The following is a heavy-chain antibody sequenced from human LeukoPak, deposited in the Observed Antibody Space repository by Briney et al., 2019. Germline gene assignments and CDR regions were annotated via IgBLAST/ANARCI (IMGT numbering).Heavy chain of an antibody. D-gene: IGHD3-10*01. CDR1: GFSFSGYS. CDR3: VMVRGVSFDY. Sequence: GGSRRHSCAASGFSFSGYSMNWARPAPGKGLERVSYISSSGTTVYYADSAKGRFTISRDNAKNSLYLQMNSLRDEDTAVYYCVMVRGVSFDYWGQGTLVTVSS. CDR2: ISSSGTTV. V-gene: IGHV3-48*02. J-gene: IGHJ4*02.